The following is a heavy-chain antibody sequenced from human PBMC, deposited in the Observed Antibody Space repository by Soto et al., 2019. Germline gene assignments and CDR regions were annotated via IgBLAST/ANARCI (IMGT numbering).Heavy chain of an antibody. D-gene: IGHD2-2*01. CDR3: ASTRCSSTSCYLVSYNWFDP. V-gene: IGHV1-69*02. CDR2: IIPILGIA. J-gene: IGHJ5*02. CDR1: GGTFSSYT. Sequence: SVKVSCKASGGTFSSYTISWVRQAPGQGLEWMGRIIPILGIANYAQKFQGRVTITADKSTSTAYMELSSLRFEDTAVYYCASTRCSSTSCYLVSYNWFDPWGQGTLVTVSS.